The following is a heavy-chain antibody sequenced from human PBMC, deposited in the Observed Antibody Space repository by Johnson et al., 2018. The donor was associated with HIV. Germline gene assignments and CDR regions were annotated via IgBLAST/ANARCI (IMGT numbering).Heavy chain of an antibody. CDR3: CSGDDYAFDI. J-gene: IGHJ3*02. CDR2: MYYDGSNI. CDR1: GFTFSSYA. Sequence: QVQLVESGGGVVQPGRSLRLSCAASGFTFSSYAMHWVRQAPGKGLEWVAVMYYDGSNIYYADSVKGRFTVSRDNSKITLDLQMNSLSPADTAVYYCCSGDDYAFDIWGQGTMLTVSP. V-gene: IGHV3-30-3*01. D-gene: IGHD3-3*01.